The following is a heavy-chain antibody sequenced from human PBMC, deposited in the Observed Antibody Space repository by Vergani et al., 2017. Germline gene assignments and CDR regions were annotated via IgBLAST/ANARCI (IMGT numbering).Heavy chain of an antibody. D-gene: IGHD2-2*01. CDR1: GGTFSSYA. J-gene: IGHJ6*02. V-gene: IGHV1-69*18. Sequence: QVQLVQSGAEVKKPGSSVKVSCKASGGTFSSYAISWVRQAPGQGLEWMGRIIPIFGTANYAQKFQGRVTITADESTSTAYMELSSLRSEDTAVYYCARDLGCSSTSCYFGWYYYYGMDVWGQGTTVTVSS. CDR3: ARDLGCSSTSCYFGWYYYYGMDV. CDR2: IIPIFGTA.